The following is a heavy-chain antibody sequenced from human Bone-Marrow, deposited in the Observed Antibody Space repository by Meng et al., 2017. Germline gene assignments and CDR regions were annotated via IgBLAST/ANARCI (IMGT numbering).Heavy chain of an antibody. CDR3: ARVGSSGWYAGYYFDY. J-gene: IGHJ4*02. D-gene: IGHD6-19*01. CDR2: IYTSGST. V-gene: IGHV4-61*02. Sequence: SETLSLTCTVSGGSISSGSYYGSWIRQPAGKGLEWIGRIYTSGSTNYNPSLKSRVTISVDTSKNQFSLKLSSVTAADTAVYYCARVGSSGWYAGYYFDYWGQGTLVTVSS. CDR1: GGSISSGSYY.